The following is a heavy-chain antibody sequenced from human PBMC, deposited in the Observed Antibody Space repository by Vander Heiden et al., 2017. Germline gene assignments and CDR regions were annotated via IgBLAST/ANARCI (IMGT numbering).Heavy chain of an antibody. CDR3: ARDVMYVYGAGLYGMDV. J-gene: IGHJ6*02. V-gene: IGHV1-18*01. CDR2: INADNGNT. CDR1: GYTFTSYG. Sequence: QVQLVQSGAEVKKPGASVKVSCKASGYTFTSYGISWVRQAPGQGLEWMGWINADNGNTNYAQKLQGRVTMTTDTSTSTAYMEMRSLRSEDTAVYYCARDVMYVYGAGLYGMDVWGQGTTVTDYS. D-gene: IGHD3-10*01.